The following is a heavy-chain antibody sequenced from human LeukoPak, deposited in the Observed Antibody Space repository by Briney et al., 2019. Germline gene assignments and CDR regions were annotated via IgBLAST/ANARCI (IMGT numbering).Heavy chain of an antibody. Sequence: SVKVSCKASGGTFSSYAISWLRQPPGQRLEWMGGSIPIFGTSKYAQKFQGRVTITADESTSTAYMELSRQRSEDTAVYFCARALGYCSGGICRTPDAFDIWGQGTMVTVSS. CDR1: GGTFSSYA. D-gene: IGHD2-15*01. CDR3: ARALGYCSGGICRTPDAFDI. CDR2: SIPIFGTS. J-gene: IGHJ3*02. V-gene: IGHV1-69*13.